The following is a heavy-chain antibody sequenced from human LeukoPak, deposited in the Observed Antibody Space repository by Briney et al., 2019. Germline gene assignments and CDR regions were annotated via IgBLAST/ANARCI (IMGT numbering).Heavy chain of an antibody. CDR3: ARQEGASIFGGNDY. Sequence: SETLSLTCAVSGYSISSGYYWGWIRRPPGKGLEWIGSIYHSGSTYYNPSLKSRVTISVDTSKNQFSLKLSSVTAADTAVYYRARQEGASIFGGNDYWGQGTLVTVSS. CDR2: IYHSGST. V-gene: IGHV4-38-2*01. CDR1: GYSISSGYY. D-gene: IGHD3-3*01. J-gene: IGHJ4*02.